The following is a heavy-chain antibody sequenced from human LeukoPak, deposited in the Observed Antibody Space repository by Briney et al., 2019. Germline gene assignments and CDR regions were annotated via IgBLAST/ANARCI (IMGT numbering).Heavy chain of an antibody. CDR1: GYTFTGYY. D-gene: IGHD5-12*01. CDR2: INPISGVT. CDR3: ARGGYSGFDPFDY. V-gene: IGHV1-2*02. J-gene: IGHJ4*02. Sequence: GASVKVSCKASGYTFTGYYMHWVRQAPGQGLEWMGWINPISGVTNFAQNFLGRVSMSRDTSIRTAYLDVYSLTFDDTAVFYCARGGYSGFDPFDYWGQGTLVTVSS.